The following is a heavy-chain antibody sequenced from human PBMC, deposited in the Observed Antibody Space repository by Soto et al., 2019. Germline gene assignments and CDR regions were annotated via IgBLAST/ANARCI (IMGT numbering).Heavy chain of an antibody. CDR1: GYTFTSYG. CDR3: ARFTGISKWTFDS. J-gene: IGHJ4*02. CDR2: ISAYNDKT. D-gene: IGHD1-26*01. Sequence: ASVKVSCKASGYTFTSYGISWVRQAPGQGLEWMGWISAYNDKTTYAQKFQGRLTMTTDTSSNTAYMGLRSLRYDDTAVYYCARFTGISKWTFDSWGQGTLVTVSS. V-gene: IGHV1-18*01.